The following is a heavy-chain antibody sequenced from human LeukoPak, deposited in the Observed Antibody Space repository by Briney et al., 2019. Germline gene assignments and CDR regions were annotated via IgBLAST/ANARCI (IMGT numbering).Heavy chain of an antibody. CDR3: ARGAYCGGDCFLYFGY. Sequence: PSETLSLTCTVSGGSISTYYWSWIRQPPGKGLEWIGYIYYSGSANYNPSLKSRVTISVDTSKNQFSLKLSSVTAADTAVYYCARGAYCGGDCFLYFGYWGQGTLVTVSS. D-gene: IGHD2-21*02. CDR1: GGSISTYY. V-gene: IGHV4-59*01. CDR2: IYYSGSA. J-gene: IGHJ4*02.